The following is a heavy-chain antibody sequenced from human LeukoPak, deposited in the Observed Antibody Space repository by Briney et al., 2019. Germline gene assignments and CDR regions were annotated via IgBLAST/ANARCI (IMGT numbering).Heavy chain of an antibody. V-gene: IGHV1-8*01. CDR2: MNPNSGNT. CDR1: GYTFTSYD. D-gene: IGHD4-17*01. Sequence: ASVKVSCKASGYTFTSYDINWVRQATGQGLEWMGWMNPNSGNTGYAPKFQGRVTMTRNTSISTAYMELSSLRSEDTAVYYCARPPEGNYGDYDNWFDPWGQGTLVTVSS. CDR3: ARPPEGNYGDYDNWFDP. J-gene: IGHJ5*02.